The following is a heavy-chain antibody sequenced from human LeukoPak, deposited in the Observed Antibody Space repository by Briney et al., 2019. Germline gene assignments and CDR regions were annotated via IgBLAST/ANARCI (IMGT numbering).Heavy chain of an antibody. D-gene: IGHD5/OR15-5a*01. V-gene: IGHV3-30*04. CDR1: GFTFDDYA. CDR3: ARDPTSTYYFDY. CDR2: ISYDGSNK. J-gene: IGHJ4*02. Sequence: GGSLRLSCAASGFTFDDYAMHWVRQAPGKGLEWVAVISYDGSNKYYADSVKGRFTISRDNSKNTLYLQMNSLRAEDTAVYYCARDPTSTYYFDYWGQGTLVTVSS.